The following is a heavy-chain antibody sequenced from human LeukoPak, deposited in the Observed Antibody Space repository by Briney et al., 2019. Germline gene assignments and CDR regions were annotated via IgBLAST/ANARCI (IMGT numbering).Heavy chain of an antibody. CDR2: ISSSGSTI. Sequence: GGSLRLSCAASGFTFSDYYMSWIRQAPGKGLEWVSYISSSGSTIYYADSVKGRFTISRDNAKNSLYLQMNSLRAEDTAVYYCARGAGSVYYYYYYMDVWGQGTMVTVSS. D-gene: IGHD3-10*01. J-gene: IGHJ6*03. CDR3: ARGAGSVYYYYYYMDV. CDR1: GFTFSDYY. V-gene: IGHV3-11*01.